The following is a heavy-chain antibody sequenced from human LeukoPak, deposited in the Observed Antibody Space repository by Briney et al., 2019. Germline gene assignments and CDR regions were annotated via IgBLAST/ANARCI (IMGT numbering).Heavy chain of an antibody. D-gene: IGHD4-17*01. V-gene: IGHV3-23*01. Sequence: GGSLRLSCAASEFAFSSHAMTWVRQAPGKGLEWVSAISISGSKTYYADSVKGRFTISRDNSKNTLYLQMNSLRAEDTAVYYCANEIRPNDYWGQGTQVTVSS. CDR1: EFAFSSHA. J-gene: IGHJ4*02. CDR2: ISISGSKT. CDR3: ANEIRPNDY.